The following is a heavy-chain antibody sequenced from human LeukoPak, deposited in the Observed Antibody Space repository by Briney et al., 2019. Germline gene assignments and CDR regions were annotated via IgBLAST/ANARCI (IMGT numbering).Heavy chain of an antibody. CDR2: IYPGDSDT. J-gene: IGHJ4*02. D-gene: IGHD3-9*01. V-gene: IGHV5-51*01. Sequence: GESLKISCKGSGYSFTSYWIDWVRQMPGKGLEWMGIIYPGDSDTRYSPSFQGQVTISADKSISTAYLQWSSLKASDTAMYYCARHKGGPEDYDILTGTYYFDYWGQGTLVTVSS. CDR3: ARHKGGPEDYDILTGTYYFDY. CDR1: GYSFTSYW.